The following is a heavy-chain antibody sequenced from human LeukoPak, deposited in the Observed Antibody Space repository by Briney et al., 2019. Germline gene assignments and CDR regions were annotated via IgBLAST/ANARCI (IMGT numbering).Heavy chain of an antibody. CDR1: GFTLSSYA. J-gene: IGHJ4*02. Sequence: PGGSLRLSCAASGFTLSSYAMSWVRQAPGKGLEWVSAISVSGNTYHADSVKGRFTISRDNAKNSLYLQMNSLRAEDTAVYYCARGIPRDSSGYYWGGGDYWGQGTLVTVSS. V-gene: IGHV3-23*01. CDR3: ARGIPRDSSGYYWGGGDY. CDR2: ISVSGNT. D-gene: IGHD3-22*01.